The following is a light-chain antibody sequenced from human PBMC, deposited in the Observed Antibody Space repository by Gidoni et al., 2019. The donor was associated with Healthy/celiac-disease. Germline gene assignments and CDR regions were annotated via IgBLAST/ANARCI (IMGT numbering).Light chain of an antibody. V-gene: IGKV1-39*01. CDR1: QRISSY. CDR2: AAS. CDR3: QQSYSTPWT. Sequence: DIQMTQSPSSLSASVGDRVTIPCRASQRISSYLNWYQQKPGKAPKLLIYAASRLQSGVPSRFSGSGSGTDFTLTISSLQAEDFATYYCQQSYSTPWTFGQGTKVEIK. J-gene: IGKJ1*01.